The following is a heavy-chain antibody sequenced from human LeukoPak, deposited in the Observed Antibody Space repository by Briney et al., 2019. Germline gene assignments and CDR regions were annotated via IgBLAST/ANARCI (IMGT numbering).Heavy chain of an antibody. J-gene: IGHJ4*02. V-gene: IGHV1-18*01. D-gene: IGHD5-12*01. CDR1: GYTFINYG. Sequence: GASVKVSCKASGYTFINYGITWVRQAPGQGLEWMGWISAYNGNTNYAQKLQGRVTTTTDTSTSAAYMELRSLRSDDTAVYYCARDEDRGDISHGYWGQGTLVTVSS. CDR3: ARDEDRGDISHGY. CDR2: ISAYNGNT.